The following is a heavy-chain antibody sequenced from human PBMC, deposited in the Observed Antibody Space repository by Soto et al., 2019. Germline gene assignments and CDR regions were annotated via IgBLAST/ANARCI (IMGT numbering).Heavy chain of an antibody. J-gene: IGHJ4*02. Sequence: GGSLRLSCAASGFTFSSYGMHWVRQAPGKGLEWVAVIWYDGSNKYYADSVKGRFTISRDNSKNTLYLQMNSLRAEDTAVYYCAGDGYGSGSYYIDYWGQGTLVTVSS. CDR1: GFTFSSYG. CDR3: AGDGYGSGSYYIDY. D-gene: IGHD3-10*01. CDR2: IWYDGSNK. V-gene: IGHV3-33*01.